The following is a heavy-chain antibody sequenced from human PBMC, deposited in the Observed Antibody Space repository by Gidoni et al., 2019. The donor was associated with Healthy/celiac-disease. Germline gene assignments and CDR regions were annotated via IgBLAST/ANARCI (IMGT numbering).Heavy chain of an antibody. Sequence: VQLVESGGGVVQPGRSLRLSCAASGFTFSSYGMHWVRQAPGKGLEWVAVIWYDGSNKYYADSVKGRFTISRDNSKNTLYLQMNSLRAEDTAVYYCARGPYGMDVWGQGTTVTVSS. CDR1: GFTFSSYG. CDR3: ARGPYGMDV. V-gene: IGHV3-33*01. J-gene: IGHJ6*02. CDR2: IWYDGSNK.